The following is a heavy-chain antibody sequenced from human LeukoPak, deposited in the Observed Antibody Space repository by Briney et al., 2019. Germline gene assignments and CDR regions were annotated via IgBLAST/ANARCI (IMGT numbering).Heavy chain of an antibody. D-gene: IGHD5-12*01. Sequence: SVKVSCKASGYTFTSYDINWVRQAPGQGLEWMGWISAYNGNTNYAQKLQGRVTMTTDTSTSTAYMELRSLRSDDTAVYYCARERGDIVASDYWGQGTLVTVSS. J-gene: IGHJ4*02. V-gene: IGHV1-18*01. CDR2: ISAYNGNT. CDR1: GYTFTSYD. CDR3: ARERGDIVASDY.